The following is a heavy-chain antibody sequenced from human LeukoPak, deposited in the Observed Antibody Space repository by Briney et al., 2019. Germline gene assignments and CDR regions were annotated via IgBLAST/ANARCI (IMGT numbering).Heavy chain of an antibody. CDR3: ARHFHVYYFDY. Sequence: SETLSLTCTVSGGSISTSDYYWGWIRPPPGKGLEWIGSIYYSGNTYYNPSLKSRVTISVDTSKNQFSLRLSSVTAADTAVYSCARHFHVYYFDYWGQGTLVTVSS. CDR2: IYYSGNT. V-gene: IGHV4-39*01. J-gene: IGHJ4*02. CDR1: GGSISTSDYY.